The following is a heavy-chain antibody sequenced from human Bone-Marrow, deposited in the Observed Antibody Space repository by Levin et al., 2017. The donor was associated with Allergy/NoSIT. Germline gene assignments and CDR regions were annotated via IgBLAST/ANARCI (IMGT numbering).Heavy chain of an antibody. V-gene: IGHV4-30-2*01. CDR2: IYHSGDT. D-gene: IGHD3-9*01. J-gene: IGHJ4*02. CDR1: GGSFSSGAYS. Sequence: SQTLSLTCAVSGGSFSSGAYSWNWIRRPPGQGLEWIGYIYHSGDTYYNPSLTGRVTISLDRSKNQFSLKLSSVTAADTAVYYCAREGGYSFGWGFDYWGQGALVTVSS. CDR3: AREGGYSFGWGFDY.